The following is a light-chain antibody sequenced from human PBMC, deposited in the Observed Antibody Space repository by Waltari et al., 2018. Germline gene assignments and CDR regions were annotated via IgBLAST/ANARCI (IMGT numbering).Light chain of an antibody. J-gene: IGKJ2*01. CDR1: QALRSA. V-gene: IGKV1-13*02. CDR2: DAS. Sequence: AIQLIQSPSSLSASVGDRVTITCRASQALRSALAWYQQKPGKAPKLLIYDASSLESGVPSRFSGSGSGTDFTLTISSLQPEDFATYYCQQFNSYLPYTFGQGTKLEIK. CDR3: QQFNSYLPYT.